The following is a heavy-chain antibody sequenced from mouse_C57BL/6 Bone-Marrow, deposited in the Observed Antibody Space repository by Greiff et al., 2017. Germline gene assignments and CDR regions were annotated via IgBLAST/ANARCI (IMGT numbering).Heavy chain of an antibody. Sequence: EVKLMESGGGLVKPGGSLQLSCAASGFTFSSYAMSWVRPTPANRLEWVATLSDGGSYTYYPDNVKGRFTISRDNAKNNLYLQMSHLKSEDTAMYYCARGVLRDGGQGTTLTVAS. D-gene: IGHD1-1*01. J-gene: IGHJ2*01. CDR2: LSDGGSYT. CDR1: GFTFSSYA. V-gene: IGHV5-4*03. CDR3: ARGVLRD.